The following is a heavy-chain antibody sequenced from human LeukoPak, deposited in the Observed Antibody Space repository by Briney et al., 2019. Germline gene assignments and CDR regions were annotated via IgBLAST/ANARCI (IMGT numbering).Heavy chain of an antibody. CDR2: IDGDESAT. J-gene: IGHJ4*02. CDR3: VRTHSSGYYYFDP. Sequence: GGSLRLSFAASGFTFRSHWMHWVRQAPGKGLIWVSRIDGDESATYYGDSVEGRFTISRDNAKNTLYLQMNSLRVEDTAVYYCVRTHSSGYYYFDPWGQGTLVTVSS. V-gene: IGHV3-74*01. D-gene: IGHD3-22*01. CDR1: GFTFRSHW.